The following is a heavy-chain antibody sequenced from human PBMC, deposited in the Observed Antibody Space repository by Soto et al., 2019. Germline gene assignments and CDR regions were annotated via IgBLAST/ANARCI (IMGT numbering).Heavy chain of an antibody. D-gene: IGHD3-10*01. CDR1: GGSVSSGSYY. J-gene: IGHJ6*02. V-gene: IGHV4-61*01. CDR3: ARDRTTMVRGVRYYYGMDV. CDR2: IYYSGST. Sequence: SETLSLTCTVSGGSVSSGSYYWSWIRQPPGKGQEWIGYIYYSGSTNYNPSLKSRVTISVDTSKNQFSLKLSSVTAADTAVYYCARDRTTMVRGVRYYYGMDVWGQGTTVTVSS.